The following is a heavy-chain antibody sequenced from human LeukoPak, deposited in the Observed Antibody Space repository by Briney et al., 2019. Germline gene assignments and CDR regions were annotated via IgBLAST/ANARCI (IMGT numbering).Heavy chain of an antibody. D-gene: IGHD3-16*01. CDR1: GGTFSSYG. J-gene: IGHJ3*02. Sequence: ASVKVSCKASGGTFSSYGISWVRQAPGQGLEWMGWISAYNGNTNYAQKLQGRVTMTTDTSTSTAYMELRSLRSDDTAVYYCARDPHLDGGGYAFDIWGQGTMVTVSS. CDR3: ARDPHLDGGGYAFDI. CDR2: ISAYNGNT. V-gene: IGHV1-18*01.